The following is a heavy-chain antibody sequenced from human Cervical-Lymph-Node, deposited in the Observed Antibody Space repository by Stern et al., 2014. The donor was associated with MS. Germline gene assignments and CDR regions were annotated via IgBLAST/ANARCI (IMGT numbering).Heavy chain of an antibody. CDR3: ARRAAGGSYDY. Sequence: QVQLVQSGAEVKKPGASVKVSCKASGYTFTSYAMHWVRQAPGQRLEWMGWINAGNGNTKYSQKCQGRVTITRDTSASTAYMELSSLRSEDTAVYYCARRAAGGSYDYWGQGTLVTVSS. J-gene: IGHJ4*02. CDR2: INAGNGNT. D-gene: IGHD1-26*01. CDR1: GYTFTSYA. V-gene: IGHV1-3*01.